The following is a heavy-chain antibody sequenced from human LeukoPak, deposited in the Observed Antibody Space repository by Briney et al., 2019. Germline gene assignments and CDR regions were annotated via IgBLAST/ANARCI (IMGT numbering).Heavy chain of an antibody. V-gene: IGHV3-23*01. CDR1: GFTFSSYA. CDR3: AKSRVYNWNYGWFDP. Sequence: GGSLRLSCAASGFTFSSYAMSWVRQAPGKGLEWVSAISGSGGSTYYADSVKGRFTISRDNSKNTLYLQMNSLRAEDTAVYYCAKSRVYNWNYGWFDPWGQGTLVTVSS. J-gene: IGHJ5*02. CDR2: ISGSGGST. D-gene: IGHD1-7*01.